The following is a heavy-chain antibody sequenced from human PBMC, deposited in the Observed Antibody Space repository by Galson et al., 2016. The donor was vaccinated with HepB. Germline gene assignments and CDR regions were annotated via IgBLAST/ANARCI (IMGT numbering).Heavy chain of an antibody. V-gene: IGHV1-18*01. D-gene: IGHD5-24*01. J-gene: IGHJ5*02. CDR2: ISGYSGST. CDR1: GYTFTSYA. CDR3: ARGDGIYEVRTDWFDP. Sequence: SVKVSCKASGYTFTSYALHWVRQTPGQGLEWMGWISGYSGSTDYAPKFKGRVTMSIDTSKNQFSLRLKSTTAADTAVYYCARGDGIYEVRTDWFDPWGQGTLVTVSS.